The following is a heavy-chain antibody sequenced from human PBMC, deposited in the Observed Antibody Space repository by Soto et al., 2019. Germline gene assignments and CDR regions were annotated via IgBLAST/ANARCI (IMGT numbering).Heavy chain of an antibody. CDR2: IKPDGSRT. Sequence: GGSLRLSCAASGFTFSSYWMHWVRQAPGEGLVWVSYIKPDGSRTKDADSVKGRFTISRDNARNTLYLRMNSLRAEDAAVYYCARDNNWSYDSWGRGTLVTVSS. V-gene: IGHV3-74*03. D-gene: IGHD1-1*01. CDR3: ARDNNWSYDS. J-gene: IGHJ4*02. CDR1: GFTFSSYW.